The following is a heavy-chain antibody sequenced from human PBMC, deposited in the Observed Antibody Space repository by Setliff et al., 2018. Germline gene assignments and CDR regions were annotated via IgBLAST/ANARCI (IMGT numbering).Heavy chain of an antibody. J-gene: IGHJ6*03. V-gene: IGHV3-48*03. Sequence: GSLRLSCAAPGFTFRSYEMNWVRQTPGKGLEWVSYINSGGSKVYYADSVKGRFTISRDNAKKTLYLQMNTLRAEDTAVYYCARDGGSGGRSYYYMDVWGKGTTVTVSS. D-gene: IGHD2-15*01. CDR3: ARDGGSGGRSYYYMDV. CDR1: GFTFRSYE. CDR2: INSGGSKV.